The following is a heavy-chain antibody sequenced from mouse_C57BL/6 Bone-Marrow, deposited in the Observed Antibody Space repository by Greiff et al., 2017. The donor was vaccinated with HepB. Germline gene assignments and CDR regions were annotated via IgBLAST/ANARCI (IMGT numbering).Heavy chain of an antibody. V-gene: IGHV1-64*01. Sequence: QVHVKQPGAELVKPGASVKLSCKASGYTFTSYWMHWVKQRPGQGLEWIGMIHPNSGSTNYNEKFKSKATLTVDKSSSTAYMQLSSLTSEDSAVYYCARPEDFDYWGQGTTLTVSS. CDR3: ARPEDFDY. J-gene: IGHJ2*01. CDR1: GYTFTSYW. CDR2: IHPNSGST.